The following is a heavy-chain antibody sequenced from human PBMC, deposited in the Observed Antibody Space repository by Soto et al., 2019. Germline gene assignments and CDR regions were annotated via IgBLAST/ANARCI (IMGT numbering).Heavy chain of an antibody. CDR3: ARDKEWLGRFDY. Sequence: QVQLVESGGGVVQPGRSLRLSCAATGFTFSNYAMHWVRQAPGKGLEWVAVISYDGSNKQYADSVKGRFTISRDNSRNTPYLQMNSLRAEDTAVYYCARDKEWLGRFDYWGQGTLVTVSS. CDR1: GFTFSNYA. V-gene: IGHV3-30*04. D-gene: IGHD6-19*01. CDR2: ISYDGSNK. J-gene: IGHJ4*02.